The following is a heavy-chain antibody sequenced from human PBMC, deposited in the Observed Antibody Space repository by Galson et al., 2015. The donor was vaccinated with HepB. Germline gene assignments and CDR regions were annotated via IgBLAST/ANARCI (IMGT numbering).Heavy chain of an antibody. CDR1: GFTFNNAW. CDR2: IKRKTDGATT. J-gene: IGHJ4*02. V-gene: IGHV3-15*01. D-gene: IGHD1-14*01. CDR3: TTEARGHNQFDY. Sequence: SLRLSCAASGFTFNNAWMSWVRQAPGKGLEWVSRIKRKTDGATTDYAAPVKGRFTISRDDSKNTLYLQMNSLKIEDTAVYYCTTEARGHNQFDYWGRGTLVTVSS.